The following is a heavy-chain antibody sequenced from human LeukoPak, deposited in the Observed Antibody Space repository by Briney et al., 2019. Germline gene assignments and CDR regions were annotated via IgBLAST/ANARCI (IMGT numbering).Heavy chain of an antibody. CDR2: IYRSGSV. V-gene: IGHV4-39*01. J-gene: IGHJ4*02. D-gene: IGHD5-18*01. CDR3: ARQSGYNYGHCDY. Sequence: SETLSLTRTVSGGSISTTGYYWGWIRQPPGKGLEWIGSIYRSGSVYYNPSLKSRGTISVDTSKNLFSLRLSSATAADTAVYYCARQSGYNYGHCDYWGQGTLVSVSS. CDR1: GGSISTTGYY.